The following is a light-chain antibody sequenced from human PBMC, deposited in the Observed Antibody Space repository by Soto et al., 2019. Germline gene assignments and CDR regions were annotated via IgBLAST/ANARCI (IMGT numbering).Light chain of an antibody. Sequence: EVVLPQSPGALSLSPGERATLSCRASQSVDSSYFAWYQQRPGQAPRLLIYETSTRATGIPDRFSGSGSGTDFTLTVSRLEPEDFAVYSCQQRSNWPITFGQGTRLEIK. CDR1: QSVDSSY. V-gene: IGKV3D-20*02. CDR2: ETS. J-gene: IGKJ5*01. CDR3: QQRSNWPIT.